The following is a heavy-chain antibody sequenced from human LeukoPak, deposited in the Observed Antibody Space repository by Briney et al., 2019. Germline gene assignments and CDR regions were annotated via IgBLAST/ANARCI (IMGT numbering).Heavy chain of an antibody. CDR3: ARDKPQSYFDF. CDR1: GFTFSSYG. Sequence: GGSLRLSCAASGFTFSSYGMSWVRQAPGKGLEWVSAISGSGGSTYYADSVKGRFTISRDNSKNTLYLQMNSLRVEDTAVYYCARDKPQSYFDFWGQGTLVTVSS. V-gene: IGHV3-23*01. J-gene: IGHJ4*02. CDR2: ISGSGGST.